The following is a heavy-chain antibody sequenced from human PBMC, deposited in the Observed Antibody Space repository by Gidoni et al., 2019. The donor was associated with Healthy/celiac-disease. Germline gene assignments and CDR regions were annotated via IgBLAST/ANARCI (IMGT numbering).Heavy chain of an antibody. J-gene: IGHJ4*02. CDR3: AKGRAVAGTLFYFDY. V-gene: IGHV3-30*18. CDR2: ISYDGSNK. Sequence: QVQLVESGGGVVQPGRSLRLSCAASGFPFSSYGMHWVRQAPGKGLEWVAVISYDGSNKYYADSVKGRFTISRDNSKNTLYLQMNSLRAEDTAVYYCAKGRAVAGTLFYFDYWGQGTLVTVSS. CDR1: GFPFSSYG. D-gene: IGHD6-19*01.